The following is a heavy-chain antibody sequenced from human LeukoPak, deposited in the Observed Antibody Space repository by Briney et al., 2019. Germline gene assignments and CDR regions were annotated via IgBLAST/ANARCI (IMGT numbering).Heavy chain of an antibody. Sequence: PGGSLRLSCAASGFTVSSNYMNWVRQAPGKGLEWVSAISGSGGSTYYADSVKGRFTISRDNSKNTLYLQMNSLRAEDTAVYYCAKDRATLEGAFDIWGQGTMVTVSS. J-gene: IGHJ3*02. V-gene: IGHV3-23*01. CDR3: AKDRATLEGAFDI. CDR2: ISGSGGST. CDR1: GFTVSSNY. D-gene: IGHD3-10*01.